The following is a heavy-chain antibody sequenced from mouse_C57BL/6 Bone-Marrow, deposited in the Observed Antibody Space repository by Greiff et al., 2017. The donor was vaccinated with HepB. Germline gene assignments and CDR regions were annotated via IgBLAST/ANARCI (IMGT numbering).Heavy chain of an antibody. CDR2: IYPGDGDT. V-gene: IGHV1-80*01. Sequence: QVQLQQSGAELVKPGASVKISCKASGYAFSSYWMNWVKQRPGKGLEWIGQIYPGDGDTNYNGKFKGKATLTADKSSSTAYMQLSSLTSEDSAVYFCARCWVTTVGYFDYWGQGTTLTVSS. J-gene: IGHJ2*01. CDR1: GYAFSSYW. D-gene: IGHD1-1*01. CDR3: ARCWVTTVGYFDY.